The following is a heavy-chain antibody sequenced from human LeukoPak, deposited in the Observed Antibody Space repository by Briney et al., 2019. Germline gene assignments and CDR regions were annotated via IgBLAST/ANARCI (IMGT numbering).Heavy chain of an antibody. Sequence: GGSLRLSCAASGFTFSSYSMNWVRQAPGKGLEWVSYISSSSSTIYYADSVKGRFTISRDNAKNSLYLQMNSLRAEHTAVYYCAARWDIVVVPAAARGFDIWGQGTMVTVSS. D-gene: IGHD2-2*01. J-gene: IGHJ3*02. CDR3: AARWDIVVVPAAARGFDI. CDR2: ISSSSSTI. CDR1: GFTFSSYS. V-gene: IGHV3-48*04.